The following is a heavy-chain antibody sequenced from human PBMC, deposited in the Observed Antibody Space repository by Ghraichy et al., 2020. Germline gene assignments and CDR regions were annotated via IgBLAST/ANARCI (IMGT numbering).Heavy chain of an antibody. J-gene: IGHJ4*02. V-gene: IGHV3-23*01. D-gene: IGHD3-3*01. CDR1: GFTFSSYA. Sequence: GGSLRLSCAASGFTFSSYAMSWVRQAPGKGLEWVSAISGSGGSTYYADSVKDRFTISRDNSKNTLYLQMNSLRAEDTAVYYCAKVDRGIFGSPDYWGQGTLVTVSS. CDR2: ISGSGGST. CDR3: AKVDRGIFGSPDY.